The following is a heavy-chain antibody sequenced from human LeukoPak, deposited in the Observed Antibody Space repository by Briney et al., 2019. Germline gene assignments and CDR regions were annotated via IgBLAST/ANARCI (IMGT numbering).Heavy chain of an antibody. V-gene: IGHV4-59*08. CDR1: GGSISSYY. Sequence: SETLSLTCTVSGGSISSYYWSWIRQPPGRGLEWFGYISYSGSTNYTPSVKSRVTISVDTAKNQLYLKLSTVTAADTAVYYCARHGGNWTFDYWGQGTLVTVSS. CDR2: ISYSGST. CDR3: ARHGGNWTFDY. D-gene: IGHD1-1*01. J-gene: IGHJ4*02.